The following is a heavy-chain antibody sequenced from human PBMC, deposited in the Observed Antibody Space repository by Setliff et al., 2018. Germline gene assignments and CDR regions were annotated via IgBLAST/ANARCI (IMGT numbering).Heavy chain of an antibody. J-gene: IGHJ5*02. CDR1: GGSISSSSYY. CDR2: IYYSGST. D-gene: IGHD3-3*01. V-gene: IGHV4-39*07. Sequence: SETLSLTCTVSGGSISSSSYYWGWIRQPPGKGLEWIGSIYYSGSTYYNPSLKSRVTISVDTSKNQFSLKLSSVTAADTAVYYCARASTYYNFWSGYYGDSTNWFDPWVPETLLVTVSS. CDR3: ARASTYYNFWSGYYGDSTNWFDP.